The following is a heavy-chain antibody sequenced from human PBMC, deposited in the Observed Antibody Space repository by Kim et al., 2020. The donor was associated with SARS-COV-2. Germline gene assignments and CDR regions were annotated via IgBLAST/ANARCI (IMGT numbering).Heavy chain of an antibody. J-gene: IGHJ6*02. D-gene: IGHD5-12*01. V-gene: IGHV1-69*01. CDR3: ARAEGYIVAIYYYYGMDV. Sequence: QGRVTITADESTSTAYMELSSLRSEDTAVYYCARAEGYIVAIYYYYGMDVWGQGTTVTVSS.